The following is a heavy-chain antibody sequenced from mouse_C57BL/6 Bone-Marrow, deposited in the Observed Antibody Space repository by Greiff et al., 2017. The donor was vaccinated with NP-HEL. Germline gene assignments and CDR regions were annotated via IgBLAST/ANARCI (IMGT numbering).Heavy chain of an antibody. CDR3: TRTRITTVVATGDYFDY. V-gene: IGHV1-15*01. J-gene: IGHJ2*01. CDR1: GYTFTDYE. D-gene: IGHD1-1*01. Sequence: QVQLQQSGAELVRPGASVTLSCKASGYTFTDYEMHWVKQTPVHGLEWIGAIDPETGGTAYNQKFKGKAILTADKSSSTAYMELRSLTSEDSAVYYCTRTRITTVVATGDYFDYWGQGTTLTVSS. CDR2: IDPETGGT.